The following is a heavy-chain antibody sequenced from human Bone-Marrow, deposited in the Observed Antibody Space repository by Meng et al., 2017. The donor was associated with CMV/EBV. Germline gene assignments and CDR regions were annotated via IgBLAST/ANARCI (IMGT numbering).Heavy chain of an antibody. CDR1: YTFTSYY. J-gene: IGHJ4*02. D-gene: IGHD3-3*01. Sequence: YTFTSYYMHWVRQGPGQGLEWMGIINPSGGSTNYDQKFQGRVTMTRDTSTSTVYMELSSLRSDDTAVYYCARGRSLRFLEWLPNFDYWGQGTLVTVSS. CDR3: ARGRSLRFLEWLPNFDY. CDR2: INPSGGST. V-gene: IGHV1-46*01.